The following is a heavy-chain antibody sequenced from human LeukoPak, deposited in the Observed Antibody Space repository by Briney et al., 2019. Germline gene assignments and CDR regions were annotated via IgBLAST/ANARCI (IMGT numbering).Heavy chain of an antibody. D-gene: IGHD6-13*01. V-gene: IGHV3-30*18. CDR1: GFTFSSYG. J-gene: IGHJ4*02. CDR3: AKVGIAAAGMVDY. CDR2: ISYDGSNK. Sequence: GGSLRLSCAAFGFTFSSYGMHWFRQAPGKGLEWVAVISYDGSNKYYADSVKGRFTISRDNSKNTLYLQMNSLRAEDTAVYYCAKVGIAAAGMVDYWGQGTLVTVSS.